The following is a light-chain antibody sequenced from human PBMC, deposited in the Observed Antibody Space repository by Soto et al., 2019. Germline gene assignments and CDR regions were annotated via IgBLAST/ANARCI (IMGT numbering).Light chain of an antibody. Sequence: EIVLTQSPVTLSVSPGERATLSCRASQSVSSNLAWYQQKPGQAPRLLIYGASRRATGIPDRFSGSASGTDFTLTISRLEPEDFAVYFCQQYSDLPMTFGQGTRLEIK. J-gene: IGKJ5*01. CDR2: GAS. V-gene: IGKV3-20*01. CDR1: QSVSSN. CDR3: QQYSDLPMT.